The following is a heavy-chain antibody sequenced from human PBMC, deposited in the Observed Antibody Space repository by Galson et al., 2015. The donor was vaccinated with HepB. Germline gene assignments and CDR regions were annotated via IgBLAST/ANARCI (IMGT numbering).Heavy chain of an antibody. V-gene: IGHV4-34*01. CDR2: NNHRGYT. D-gene: IGHD1-20*01. J-gene: IGHJ6*02. CDR1: GGSFNNYY. CDR3: ARGGDNSAGRGHTNMDV. Sequence: SETLSLTCAVYGGSFNNYYWNWIRQPPGKGLEWIGENNHRGYTNYNPSLKSRVTISVDTSKNQFSLRVTSVTAADTAVYYCARGGDNSAGRGHTNMDVWGQGTTVTVSS.